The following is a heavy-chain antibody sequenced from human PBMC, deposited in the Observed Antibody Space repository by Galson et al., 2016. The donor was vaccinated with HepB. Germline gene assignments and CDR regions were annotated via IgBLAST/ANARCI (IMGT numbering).Heavy chain of an antibody. CDR3: TKVLAYYQYDMDV. D-gene: IGHD4/OR15-4a*01. CDR2: IKNKADGGTI. Sequence: SLRLSCAASGFTFAYAWMNWVRQAPGKGLEWVGRIKNKADGGTIDYAAPVKGRFTISRGDSKNTLYLQMNSLEIEDTAIYYCTKVLAYYQYDMDVWGRGSTVTVSS. V-gene: IGHV3-15*01. J-gene: IGHJ6*03. CDR1: GFTFAYAW.